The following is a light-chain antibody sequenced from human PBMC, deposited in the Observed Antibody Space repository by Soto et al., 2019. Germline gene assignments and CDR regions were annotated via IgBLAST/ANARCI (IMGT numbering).Light chain of an antibody. Sequence: EIVLTQSPGTLSLSAGERATLSCRASQSVTSGFLGWYQQKPGQAPRLLIYGASNRATGISDRFSGSGSGTDFTLTISSLEPEDFAVYYSQQYATPPPMYTFGQGTKVEIK. CDR1: QSVTSGF. CDR2: GAS. CDR3: QQYATPPPMYT. V-gene: IGKV3-20*01. J-gene: IGKJ2*01.